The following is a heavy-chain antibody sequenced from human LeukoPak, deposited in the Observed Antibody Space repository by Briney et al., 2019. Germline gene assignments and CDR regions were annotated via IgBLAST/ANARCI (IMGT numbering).Heavy chain of an antibody. D-gene: IGHD2-8*02. V-gene: IGHV1-3*03. CDR1: GYTFSNYA. CDR2: INAGNGNT. Sequence: GASVKVSCKASGYTFSNYAVLWVRQAPGQRLDWMGWINAGNGNTKYSQEFQGRVSITRDTSASTAYMELSSLRSEDMAVYYCARGRWTSHTVGYYFDHWGQGTLVTVSS. J-gene: IGHJ4*02. CDR3: ARGRWTSHTVGYYFDH.